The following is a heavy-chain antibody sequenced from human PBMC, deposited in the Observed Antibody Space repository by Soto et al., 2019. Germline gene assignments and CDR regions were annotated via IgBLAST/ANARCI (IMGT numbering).Heavy chain of an antibody. CDR3: ARDSRRHYDFWSGYLMDV. Sequence: EASVKVSCKASGYTFTSYGISWVRQAPGQGLEWMGWISAYNGNTNYAQKLQGRVTMTTDTSTSTAYMELRSLRSDDTAVYYCARDSRRHYDFWSGYLMDVWGQGTTVTVSS. CDR2: ISAYNGNT. J-gene: IGHJ6*02. D-gene: IGHD3-3*01. CDR1: GYTFTSYG. V-gene: IGHV1-18*04.